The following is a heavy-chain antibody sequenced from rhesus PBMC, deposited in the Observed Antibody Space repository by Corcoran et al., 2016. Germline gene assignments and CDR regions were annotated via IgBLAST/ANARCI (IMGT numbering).Heavy chain of an antibody. V-gene: IGHV3S5*01. Sequence: EVQLVESGGGLVQPGGSLRLSCAASGFTFSAYGMSWVRQAPGKGLEWVSYISKGGGSTYYAESVRGRFTISRDNSKSTLSLQMNSLRLEDTAVYYCAKEGAAGYWYFDLWGPGTPITISS. CDR1: GFTFSAYG. CDR2: ISKGGGST. D-gene: IGHD6-13*01. CDR3: AKEGAAGYWYFDL. J-gene: IGHJ2*01.